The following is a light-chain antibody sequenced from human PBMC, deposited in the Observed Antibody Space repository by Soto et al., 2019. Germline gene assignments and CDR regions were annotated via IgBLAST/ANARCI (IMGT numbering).Light chain of an antibody. J-gene: IGKJ4*01. CDR3: QQRSNWPLT. CDR2: DAS. V-gene: IGKV3-11*01. Sequence: EIVLTQSPATLSLSPGERATLSCRASQSLSSYLAWYQQKPGQAPSLLIYDASNRATGIPARFSGSGSGTDFPLTISSLEPEDFAVYYCQQRSNWPLTFGGGTKVEIK. CDR1: QSLSSY.